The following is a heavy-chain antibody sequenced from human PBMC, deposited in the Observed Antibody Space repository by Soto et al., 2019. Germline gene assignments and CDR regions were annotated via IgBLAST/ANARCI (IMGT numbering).Heavy chain of an antibody. V-gene: IGHV1-2*04. CDR2: INPNSGGT. J-gene: IGHJ5*02. D-gene: IGHD3-22*01. CDR3: AREDYYDSSGYSP. CDR1: GYTFTGYY. Sequence: ASVKVSCKASGYTFTGYYMHWVRQAPGQGLEWMGWINPNSGGTNYAQKFQGWVTMTRDTSISTAYMELSRLRSDDTAVYYCAREDYYDSSGYSPWGQGTLVTVSS.